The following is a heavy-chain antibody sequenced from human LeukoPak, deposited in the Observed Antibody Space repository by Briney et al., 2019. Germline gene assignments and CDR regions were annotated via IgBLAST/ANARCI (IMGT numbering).Heavy chain of an antibody. J-gene: IGHJ3*02. CDR2: IYTSGST. V-gene: IGHV4-4*07. CDR3: VMGYDSSGYYSYDAFDI. CDR1: GGSISSYY. Sequence: SEALSLTCTVSGGSISSYYWSWIRQPAGKGLEWIGRIYTSGSTNYNPSLKSRVTMSVDTSKNQFSLKLSSVTAADTAVYYCVMGYDSSGYYSYDAFDIRGQGTMVTVSS. D-gene: IGHD3-22*01.